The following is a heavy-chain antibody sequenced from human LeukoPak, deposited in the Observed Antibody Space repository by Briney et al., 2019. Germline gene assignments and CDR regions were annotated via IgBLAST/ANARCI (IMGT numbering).Heavy chain of an antibody. CDR1: GVTVGNNY. CDR3: AGDPPAVAANTYG. CDR2: IYSGGTT. D-gene: IGHD6-6*01. V-gene: IGHV3-66*01. J-gene: IGHJ4*02. Sequence: PGGSLTLSCAASGVTVGNNYMNWVRQAPGKGLEWVSLIYSGGTTHYADSVKGRFTISRDNSKNTLYLQMNSLRVDDTAVYYCAGDPPAVAANTYGWGQGTLVTVSS.